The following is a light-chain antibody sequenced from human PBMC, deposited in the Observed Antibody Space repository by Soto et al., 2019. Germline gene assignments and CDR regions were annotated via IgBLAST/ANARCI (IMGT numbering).Light chain of an antibody. V-gene: IGKV3-11*01. CDR2: DTS. J-gene: IGKJ5*01. Sequence: EIVLTQSPATLSLSPGERATLSCRARQSVSSSLAWYQQKPGQAPRLLIYDTSNRATGIPARFSGSGSGTDFTLTISSLEPEDFAVYYCQQRNDGITFGQGTRLEIK. CDR3: QQRNDGIT. CDR1: QSVSSS.